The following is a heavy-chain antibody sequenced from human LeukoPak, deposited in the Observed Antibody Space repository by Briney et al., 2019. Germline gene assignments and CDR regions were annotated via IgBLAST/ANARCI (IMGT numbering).Heavy chain of an antibody. D-gene: IGHD2-2*01. CDR3: ARGGSPFCISPSCQGAFDS. CDR1: GGSVSSYY. CDR2: IHSSGSP. Sequence: SETLSLTCTVSGGSVSSYYWSWVRQPPGKGLEWIGYIHSSGSPNYNPSLKSRVTISVDTSKNHFSLNLSSVTAGDTTVYYCARGGSPFCISPSCQGAFDSWGQGTLVTVSS. V-gene: IGHV4-59*02. J-gene: IGHJ4*02.